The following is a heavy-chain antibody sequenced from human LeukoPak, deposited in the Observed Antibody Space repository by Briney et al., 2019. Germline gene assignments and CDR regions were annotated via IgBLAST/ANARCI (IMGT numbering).Heavy chain of an antibody. CDR2: IIPTTGLA. CDR1: GGTFTNLA. Sequence: VASVKVSCKASGGTFTNLAINWVRQAPGQGLEWMGRIIPTTGLASYAQKFQGRVTITADKSTSTAHMELSSLRSEDTAVYYCARAPPRLDGYILYYWGQGTLVTVSS. D-gene: IGHD5-24*01. CDR3: ARAPPRLDGYILYY. J-gene: IGHJ4*02. V-gene: IGHV1-69*04.